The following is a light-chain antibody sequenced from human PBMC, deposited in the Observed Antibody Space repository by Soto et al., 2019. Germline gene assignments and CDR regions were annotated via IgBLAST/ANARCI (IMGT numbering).Light chain of an antibody. CDR1: QSVGSD. Sequence: EIVLTQSPGTLSLSPGERATLSCRDSQSVGSDLAWYQQKPGQAPRLXIYDIFTRETGVPTRISGSGAGTEFTLTISSLQSEDFAVYYCQQYNSSPLTFGGGTKVDIK. J-gene: IGKJ4*01. V-gene: IGKV3-15*01. CDR2: DIF. CDR3: QQYNSSPLT.